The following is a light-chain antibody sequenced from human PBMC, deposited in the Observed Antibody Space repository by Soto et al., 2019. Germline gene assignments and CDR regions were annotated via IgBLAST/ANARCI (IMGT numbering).Light chain of an antibody. V-gene: IGKV1-39*01. J-gene: IGKJ2*01. CDR1: QNIERY. CDR2: AAA. Sequence: DIQMTQSPSSLSASIGDTITISCRVSQNIERYLNWYQKKEGRAPQLLMFAAANLESGVPSRFRGSGSGTDFTLTISSLQPEDFATYYCQQTHSTIHSFGQGTKVDIK. CDR3: QQTHSTIHS.